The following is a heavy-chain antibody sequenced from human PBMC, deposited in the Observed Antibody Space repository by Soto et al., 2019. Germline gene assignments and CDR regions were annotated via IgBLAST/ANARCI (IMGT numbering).Heavy chain of an antibody. CDR3: ATSYGNAWYTY. Sequence: PSETLSLTCTVSGGSISSSSYYWGWLRQPPGKGLEWIGYIYYSGSTNYNPSLKSRVTISVDTSKNQFSLKLSSVTVADTAVYYCATSYGNAWYTYWGQGTQVTVSS. D-gene: IGHD6-13*01. CDR1: GGSISSSSYY. J-gene: IGHJ4*02. CDR2: IYYSGST. V-gene: IGHV4-61*05.